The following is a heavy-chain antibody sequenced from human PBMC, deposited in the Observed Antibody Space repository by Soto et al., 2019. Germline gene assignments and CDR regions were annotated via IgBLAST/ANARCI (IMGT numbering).Heavy chain of an antibody. D-gene: IGHD6-19*01. J-gene: IGHJ4*02. V-gene: IGHV6-1*01. CDR1: GDSVSSNSAA. Sequence: PSQTLSLTCAISGDSVSSNSAAWNCIRPSPSRGLEWLGRTYYRSKWYNDYAVSVKSRITINPDTSKNHFSLQLNSVTPEDTAVYYCVGESVRQRLAYYYDYWVQGTRVAV. CDR2: TYYRSKWYN. CDR3: VGESVRQRLAYYYDY.